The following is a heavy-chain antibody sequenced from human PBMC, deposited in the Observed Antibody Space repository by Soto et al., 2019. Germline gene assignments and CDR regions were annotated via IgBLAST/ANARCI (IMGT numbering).Heavy chain of an antibody. D-gene: IGHD6-19*01. Sequence: ASVKVSCKASGYTFTSYGISWVRQAPGQGLERMGWISAYNGNTNYAQKLQGRVTMTTDTSTSTAYMELRSLRSDDTAVYYCARFAAVAGTDWFDPWGQGTLVTVSS. CDR1: GYTFTSYG. CDR3: ARFAAVAGTDWFDP. J-gene: IGHJ5*02. CDR2: ISAYNGNT. V-gene: IGHV1-18*01.